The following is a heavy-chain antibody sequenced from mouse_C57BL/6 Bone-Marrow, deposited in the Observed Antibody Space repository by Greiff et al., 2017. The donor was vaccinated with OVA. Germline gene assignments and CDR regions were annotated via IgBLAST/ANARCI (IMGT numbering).Heavy chain of an antibody. Sequence: EVQLQQSGPELVKPGASVKISCKASGYTFTDYYMNWVKQSHGKSLEWIGDINPNNGGTSYNQKFKGKATLTVDKSSSTAYMELRSLTSEDTAVYYCAREGYIVTTKGIGYWGQGTSLTVSS. D-gene: IGHD2-12*01. CDR3: AREGYIVTTKGIGY. V-gene: IGHV1-26*01. J-gene: IGHJ2*02. CDR2: INPNNGGT. CDR1: GYTFTDYY.